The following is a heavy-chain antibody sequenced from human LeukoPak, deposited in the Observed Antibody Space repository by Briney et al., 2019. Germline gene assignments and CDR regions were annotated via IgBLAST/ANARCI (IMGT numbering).Heavy chain of an antibody. CDR2: IYYSGST. CDR1: GGSISSYY. D-gene: IGHD2-21*02. CDR3: ARHGILVTARNWYFDL. Sequence: SETLSLTCTVSGGSISSYYWSWIRQPPGKGLEWIGYIYYSGSTNYNPSLKSRVTMSVDTSKNQFSLKLSSVTAADTAVYYCARHGILVTARNWYFDLWGRGTLVTVSS. J-gene: IGHJ2*01. V-gene: IGHV4-59*08.